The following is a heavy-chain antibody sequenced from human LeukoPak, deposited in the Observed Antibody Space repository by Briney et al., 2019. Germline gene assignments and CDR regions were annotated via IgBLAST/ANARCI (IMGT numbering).Heavy chain of an antibody. CDR1: GFTFSRYA. D-gene: IGHD5-12*01. CDR3: AKGGLIVATTRLDY. J-gene: IGHJ4*02. V-gene: IGHV3-23*01. Sequence: GGSLRLSCAASGFTFSRYAMSWVRQAPGKGLEWVSGISGSGDSTYSADSVEGRLTISRDNSKNTLYLQMSSLRAEDTAVYYCAKGGLIVATTRLDYWGQGTLVTVSS. CDR2: ISGSGDST.